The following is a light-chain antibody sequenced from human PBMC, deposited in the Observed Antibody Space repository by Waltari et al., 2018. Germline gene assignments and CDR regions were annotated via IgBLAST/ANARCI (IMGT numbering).Light chain of an antibody. CDR1: EIGGKS. CDR2: SDT. Sequence: SHVLTQPPSVSVAPGKTARITCGGNEIGGKSVHGYLQRPAQAPVPVFFSDTDRPSGIPERISGSNSGDTATLTISRVEAGDEADYYCQVWDSSSDHVLFGGGTKLTVL. CDR3: QVWDSSSDHVL. J-gene: IGLJ2*01. V-gene: IGLV3-21*04.